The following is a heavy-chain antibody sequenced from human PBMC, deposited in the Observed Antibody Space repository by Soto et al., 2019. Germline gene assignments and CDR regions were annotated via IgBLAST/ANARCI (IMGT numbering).Heavy chain of an antibody. CDR1: GYTFSNFA. CDR3: GRDIVVVPAAIGWFDP. J-gene: IGHJ5*02. Sequence: ASVKVSCKASGYTFSNFAMHWVRQAPGQRLEWMGWINAGNGNTKYSQKFQGRVTITRDTSASTAYMELSSLRSEDTAVYYCGRDIVVVPAAIGWFDPWGQGTLVTVSS. D-gene: IGHD2-2*01. V-gene: IGHV1-3*01. CDR2: INAGNGNT.